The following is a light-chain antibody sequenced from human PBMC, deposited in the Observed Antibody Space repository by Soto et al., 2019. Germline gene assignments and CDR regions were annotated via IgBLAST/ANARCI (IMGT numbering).Light chain of an antibody. V-gene: IGKV3-20*01. Sequence: EIVLTQSPGSLSLSPGERATLSCRASQSVNSSFFAWYQQKPGQAPRLLIYGASNRATGIPDRFSGRGSGTDFTLTSTGLENEDFAVYYWQQYVSSLTFGQGTKVEIK. CDR1: QSVNSSF. CDR3: QQYVSSLT. CDR2: GAS. J-gene: IGKJ1*01.